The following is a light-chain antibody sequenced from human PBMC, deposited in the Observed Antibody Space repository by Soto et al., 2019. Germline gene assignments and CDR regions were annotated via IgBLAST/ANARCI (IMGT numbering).Light chain of an antibody. CDR3: QQNYNTPWT. Sequence: DLQMTQSPSSLSASVGDRVTITCRASQSISSYLDWYQQKPGKAPKLLIYAASSLQSGVPSRFSGSGSGTDFTLTISSLQPEDFAIYYCQQNYNTPWTFGQGTKVDIK. J-gene: IGKJ1*01. V-gene: IGKV1-39*01. CDR1: QSISSY. CDR2: AAS.